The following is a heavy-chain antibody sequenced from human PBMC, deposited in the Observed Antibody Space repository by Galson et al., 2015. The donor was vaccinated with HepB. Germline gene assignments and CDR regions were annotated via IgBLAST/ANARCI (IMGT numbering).Heavy chain of an antibody. D-gene: IGHD6-13*01. CDR3: ARDVGGLAAAGAFSAAVAGRGARLATDY. Sequence: SLRLSCAASGFTFSSYSMNWVRQAPGKGLEWVSSISSSSSYIYYADSVKGRFTISRDNAKNSLYLQMNSLRAEDTAVYYCARDVGGLAAAGAFSAAVAGRGARLATDYWGQGTLVTVSS. V-gene: IGHV3-21*01. CDR1: GFTFSSYS. CDR2: ISSSSSYI. J-gene: IGHJ4*02.